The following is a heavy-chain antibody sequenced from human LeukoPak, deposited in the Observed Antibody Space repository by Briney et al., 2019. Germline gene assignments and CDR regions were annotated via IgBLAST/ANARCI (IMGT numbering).Heavy chain of an antibody. D-gene: IGHD4-23*01. CDR2: ISYDGNNI. CDR3: AKDTDYGGNSAILDY. Sequence: GGSLRLSCRASRFTLSSYGMHWVRQAPGKGLEWVAVISYDGNNIYYADSAKGRFTVSRDNSMNTLYLQMNSLRVEDTAVYYCAKDTDYGGNSAILDYWGQGTLVTVSS. J-gene: IGHJ4*02. V-gene: IGHV3-30*18. CDR1: RFTLSSYG.